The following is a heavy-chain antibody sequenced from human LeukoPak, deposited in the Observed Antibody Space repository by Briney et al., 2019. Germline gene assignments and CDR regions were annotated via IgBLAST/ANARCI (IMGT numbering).Heavy chain of an antibody. J-gene: IGHJ4*02. Sequence: SETLSLTCTVSGGSISSSSYSWGWIRQPPGKGLEWIGSIYYSGSTYYNPSLKSRVTISVDTSKNQFSLKLSSVTAADTAVYYCARLVVTTEFDYWGQGTLVTVSS. D-gene: IGHD1-1*01. CDR3: ARLVVTTEFDY. CDR2: IYYSGST. V-gene: IGHV4-39*01. CDR1: GGSISSSSYS.